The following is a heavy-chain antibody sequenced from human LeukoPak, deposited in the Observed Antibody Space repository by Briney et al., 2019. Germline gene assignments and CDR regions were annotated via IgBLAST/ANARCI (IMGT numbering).Heavy chain of an antibody. CDR1: GFTVSSNY. V-gene: IGHV3-66*01. CDR3: ARVSGSYYYGMDV. D-gene: IGHD5-12*01. J-gene: IGHJ6*02. Sequence: PGGSLRLSCAASGFTVSSNYMSWVRQAPGKGLEWVSAIYSGGSTYYADSVKGRFTISRDNSKNTLYLQMNSLRAEDTAVYYCARVSGSYYYGMDVWGQGTTVTVSS. CDR2: IYSGGST.